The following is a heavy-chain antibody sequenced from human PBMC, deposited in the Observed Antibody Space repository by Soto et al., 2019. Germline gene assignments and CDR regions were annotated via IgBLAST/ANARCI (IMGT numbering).Heavy chain of an antibody. Sequence: SETLSLTCTVSGGSISSGGYYWSWIRQHPGKGLEWIGYIYYSGSTYYNPSLKSRVTISVDTSKNQFSLKLSSVTAADTAVYFCAREVGWGAFDIWGQGTMVTVSS. CDR3: AREVGWGAFDI. D-gene: IGHD1-26*01. CDR2: IYYSGST. V-gene: IGHV4-30-4*08. J-gene: IGHJ3*02. CDR1: GGSISSGGYY.